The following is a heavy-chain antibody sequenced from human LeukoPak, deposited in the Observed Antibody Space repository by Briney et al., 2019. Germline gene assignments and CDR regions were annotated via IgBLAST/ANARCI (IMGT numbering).Heavy chain of an antibody. CDR1: GFTFSNYW. Sequence: GGSLRLSCAASGFTFSNYWMRWVRQAPGEGLVWLSCITPDGSGTRYVDSVKGRFTISRDNAKNTLYLQMNSLRSEDTAVYYCARGVVDTATSGNDHWGQGTLVTVSS. CDR3: ARGVVDTATSGNDH. D-gene: IGHD1-26*01. V-gene: IGHV3-74*01. J-gene: IGHJ4*02. CDR2: ITPDGSGT.